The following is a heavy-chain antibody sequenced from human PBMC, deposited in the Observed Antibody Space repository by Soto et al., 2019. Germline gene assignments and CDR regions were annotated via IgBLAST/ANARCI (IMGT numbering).Heavy chain of an antibody. CDR3: ARGPVSYYFDY. CDR1: GGSFSGYY. V-gene: IGHV4-34*01. J-gene: IGHJ4*02. Sequence: SETLSLTCFVYGGSFSGYYWSWIRQPPGKGLEWIGEINHSGSTNYNPSLKSRVTISVDTSKNQFSLKLSSVTAADTAVYYCARGPVSYYFDYWGQGTLVTVSS. CDR2: INHSGST.